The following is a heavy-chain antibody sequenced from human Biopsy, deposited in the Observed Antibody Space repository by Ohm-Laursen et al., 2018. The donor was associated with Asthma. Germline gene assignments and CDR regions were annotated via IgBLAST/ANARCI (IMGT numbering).Heavy chain of an antibody. D-gene: IGHD5-18*01. CDR1: GFAFDSYA. V-gene: IGHV3-23*01. CDR3: VKDTYEDSGGYYTFEV. J-gene: IGHJ4*02. CDR2: IRPNNRGV. Sequence: SLRLSCTASGFAFDSYAMSWARQAPGKGLAWVSTIRPNNRGVDYVPSVRGRFTMSRDNSKNTLYLHMSSLRAEDTAVYYCVKDTYEDSGGYYTFEVWGQGTRVTVSP.